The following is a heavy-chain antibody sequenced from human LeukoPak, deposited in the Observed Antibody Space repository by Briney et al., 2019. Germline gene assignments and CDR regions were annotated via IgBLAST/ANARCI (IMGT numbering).Heavy chain of an antibody. Sequence: GESLKISCQGSGYSFTSHWIGWVRQTPGKGLEWMGIIYPGGSQTLYMPPFQGQVTISVDESTSSVYLQWSTLKASDTAMYYCARRNYYDVWFDPWGQGTLVTVSS. J-gene: IGHJ5*02. CDR1: GYSFTSHW. CDR2: IYPGGSQT. V-gene: IGHV5-51*01. D-gene: IGHD3-16*01. CDR3: ARRNYYDVWFDP.